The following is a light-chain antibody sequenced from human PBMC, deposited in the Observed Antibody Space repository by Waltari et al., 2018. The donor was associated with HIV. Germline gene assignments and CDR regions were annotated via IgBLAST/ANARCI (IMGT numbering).Light chain of an antibody. CDR3: ASWDDKLSHWV. Sequence: QSVLTQPPSASKSPGQRVLISCSGTNSNVGKNFVSWFQQVPGGAPNLVIYRNDRGPSGVPDRFAGAKSGSSATLAISGLQSDDEADYFCASWDDKLSHWVFGVGTKLTV. V-gene: IGLV1-47*01. CDR2: RND. CDR1: NSNVGKNF. J-gene: IGLJ3*02.